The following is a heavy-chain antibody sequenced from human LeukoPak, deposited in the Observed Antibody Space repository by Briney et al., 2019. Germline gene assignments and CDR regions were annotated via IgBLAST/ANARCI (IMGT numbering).Heavy chain of an antibody. CDR1: GFTVSSNY. D-gene: IGHD3-22*01. Sequence: GGSLRLSCAASGFTVSSNYMSWVRQAPGKGLEWASVIYSGGSTYYADSVKGRFTISRDNSKNTLYLQMNSLRAEDTAVYYCARDAYYYDSSGYSYFDYWGQGTLVTVSS. CDR3: ARDAYYYDSSGYSYFDY. V-gene: IGHV3-66*01. J-gene: IGHJ4*02. CDR2: IYSGGST.